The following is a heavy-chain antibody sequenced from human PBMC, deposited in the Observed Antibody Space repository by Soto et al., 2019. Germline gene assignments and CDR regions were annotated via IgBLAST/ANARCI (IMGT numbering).Heavy chain of an antibody. CDR1: GGSISSYY. CDR2: IYYSGST. D-gene: IGHD3-22*01. Sequence: PSETLSLTCTVSGGSISSYYWSWIRQPPGKGLEWIGYIYYSGSTNYNPSLKSRVTISVDRSKNQFPLKLSSVTAADSAVYYCAGSGYYHNSGMDVWGQGTTVTVSS. J-gene: IGHJ6*02. CDR3: AGSGYYHNSGMDV. V-gene: IGHV4-59*12.